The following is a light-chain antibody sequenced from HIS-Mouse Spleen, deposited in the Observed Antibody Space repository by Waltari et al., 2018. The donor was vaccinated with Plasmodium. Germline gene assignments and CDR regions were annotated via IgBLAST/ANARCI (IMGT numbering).Light chain of an antibody. Sequence: EIVLTQSPGTLSLSPGERATLSCRASQSVSSSYLAWYQQKPGQAPRLLIDGASSRATGIPDRFSGSGSGTDFTLTISRLEPEDFAVYYWQQYGSSGTFGQGTKVEIK. J-gene: IGKJ1*01. CDR1: QSVSSSY. CDR2: GAS. V-gene: IGKV3-20*01. CDR3: QQYGSSGT.